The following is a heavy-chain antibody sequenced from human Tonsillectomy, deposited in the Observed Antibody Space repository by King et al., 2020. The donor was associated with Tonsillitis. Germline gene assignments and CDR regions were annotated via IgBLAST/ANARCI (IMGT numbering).Heavy chain of an antibody. CDR3: ARSNGYGGGNWFDP. CDR1: GDSVSSGSYY. J-gene: IGHJ5*02. CDR2: IYYTGNT. Sequence: QLQESGPGLVKTSETLSLTCIVSGDSVSSGSYYWNWIRQPPGKRLEGIGYIYYTGNTNYNPSLNSRATIFRDTSKNQLSLRLYSVTAADTAVYYCARSNGYGGGNWFDPWGQGTLVTVSS. V-gene: IGHV4-61*01. D-gene: IGHD6-25*01.